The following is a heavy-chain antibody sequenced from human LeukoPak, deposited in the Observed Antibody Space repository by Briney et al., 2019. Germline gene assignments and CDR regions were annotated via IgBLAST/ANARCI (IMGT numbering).Heavy chain of an antibody. J-gene: IGHJ4*02. CDR1: GGSTSTYY. D-gene: IGHD5-12*01. V-gene: IGHV4-59*01. CDR2: IYHSGST. CDR3: ARGGGYASPIGY. Sequence: SETLSLTCTLSGGSTSTYYWSWIRQPPGKGLEWIGYIYHSGSTNYNPSLKSRVTISVDTSKNQFPLKLSSVTAADTAVYYCARGGGYASPIGYWGQGALVTVSS.